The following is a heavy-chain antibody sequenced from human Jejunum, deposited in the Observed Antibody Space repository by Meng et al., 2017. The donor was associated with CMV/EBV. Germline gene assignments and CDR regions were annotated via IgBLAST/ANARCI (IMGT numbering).Heavy chain of an antibody. V-gene: IGHV3-53*05. D-gene: IGHD3-22*01. J-gene: IGHJ4*02. CDR3: AKDSSAYYFYYLDY. Sequence: VWSNYMGWVRQAPGKGLEWVSVIYSGGIHSDGDTYYADSGKGRFTVSRDNSKNTLYLEMNSLRAEDTAVYYCAKDSSAYYFYYLDYWGQGTLVTVS. CDR2: IYSGGIHSDGDT. CDR1: VWSNY.